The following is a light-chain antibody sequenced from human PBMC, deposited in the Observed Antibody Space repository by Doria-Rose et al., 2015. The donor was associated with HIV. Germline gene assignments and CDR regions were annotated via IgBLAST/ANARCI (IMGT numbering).Light chain of an antibody. CDR3: QQTYSSPPWT. CDR2: AAS. J-gene: IGKJ1*01. CDR1: QTVSTY. Sequence: DIQMPQSPSSLSASIGDRVTITCRASQTVSTYLNWFQQEPGKAPKLLIYAASRLQSGVPSRFSGSGSGTDFTLTISGLQPGDLATYYCQQTYSSPPWTFGQGTKVEMK. V-gene: IGKV1-39*01.